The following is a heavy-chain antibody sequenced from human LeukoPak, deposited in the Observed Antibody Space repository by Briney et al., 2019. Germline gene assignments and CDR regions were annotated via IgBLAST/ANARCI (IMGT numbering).Heavy chain of an antibody. J-gene: IGHJ4*02. CDR3: TSVDY. CDR1: GFTFSDYY. CDR2: IGSKAYGGTT. V-gene: IGHV3-49*04. Sequence: GGSLRLSCAASGFTFSDYYMSWVRQAPGKGLEWVDFIGSKAYGGTTEYAASVKGRFTISRDDSKSIAYLQMNSLKTEDTAVYYCTSVDYWGQGTLVTVSS.